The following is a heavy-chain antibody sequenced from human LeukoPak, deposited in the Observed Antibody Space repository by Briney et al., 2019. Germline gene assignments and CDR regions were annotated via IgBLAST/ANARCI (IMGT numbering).Heavy chain of an antibody. D-gene: IGHD1-1*01. CDR3: ARVTTGTSTIYCYYGMDV. V-gene: IGHV3-21*01. CDR1: GFTFSSYS. CDR2: ISSSSSYI. J-gene: IGHJ6*02. Sequence: GGSLRLSCAASGFTFSSYSMNWVRRAPGKGLEWVSSISSSSSYIYYADSVKGRFTISRDNAKNSLYLQMNSLRAEDTAVYYCARVTTGTSTIYCYYGMDVWGQGTTVTVSS.